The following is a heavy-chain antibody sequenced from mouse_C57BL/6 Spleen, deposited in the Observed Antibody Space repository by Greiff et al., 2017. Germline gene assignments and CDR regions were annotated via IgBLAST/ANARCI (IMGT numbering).Heavy chain of an antibody. V-gene: IGHV1-55*01. CDR3: ARTGGSYDAMDY. CDR2: IYPGSGST. J-gene: IGHJ4*01. CDR1: GYTFTSYW. Sequence: VQLQQPGAELVKPGASVKMSCKASGYTFTSYWITWVKQRPGQGLEWIGDIYPGSGSTNYNEKFKSKATLTVDTSSSTAYMQLSSLTSEDSAVYYCARTGGSYDAMDYWGQGTSGTVSS. D-gene: IGHD1-1*02.